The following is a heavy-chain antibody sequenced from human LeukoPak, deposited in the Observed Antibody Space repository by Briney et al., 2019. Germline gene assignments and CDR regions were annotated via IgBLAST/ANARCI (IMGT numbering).Heavy chain of an antibody. CDR1: GFTFKNYA. D-gene: IGHD6-13*01. CDR3: AKPGRTAAGLFDS. J-gene: IGHJ4*02. Sequence: GGSLRLSCAASGFTFKNYALSWVRQAPGQGLEWVSGFSVNGRDTYYADFVKGRFTIARDIAKNTLYLQMNSLRAEDPATYYCAKPGRTAAGLFDSWGQGTLVTVSS. V-gene: IGHV3-23*01. CDR2: FSVNGRDT.